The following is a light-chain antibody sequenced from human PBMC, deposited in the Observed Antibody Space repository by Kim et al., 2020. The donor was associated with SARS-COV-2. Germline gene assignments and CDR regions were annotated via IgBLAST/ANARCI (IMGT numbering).Light chain of an antibody. V-gene: IGLV6-57*03. J-gene: IGLJ2*01. CDR2: EDN. CDR3: QAYDSSNVV. CDR1: SGSIAINY. Sequence: GKAVTISCARSSGSIAINYVQWYQQRPGSAPTAVIYEDNQRPSGVPDRFSGSIDSSSNSASLTISGLKTEDEDDYYCQAYDSSNVVFGGGTQLTVL.